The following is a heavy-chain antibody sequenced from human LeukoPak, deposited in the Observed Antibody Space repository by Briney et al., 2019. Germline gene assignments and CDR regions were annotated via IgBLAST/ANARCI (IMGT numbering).Heavy chain of an antibody. CDR1: GYTFTGYY. Sequence: ASVTVSCKASGYTFTGYYIHWVRQAPGHGLEWMGLISASNGNTNYAQKLQGRVTMTTDTSTSTAYMELRSLRSDDTAVYYCAGAIPSPYSSGWYDYWGQGTLVTVSS. CDR3: AGAIPSPYSSGWYDY. D-gene: IGHD6-19*01. J-gene: IGHJ4*02. V-gene: IGHV1-18*04. CDR2: ISASNGNT.